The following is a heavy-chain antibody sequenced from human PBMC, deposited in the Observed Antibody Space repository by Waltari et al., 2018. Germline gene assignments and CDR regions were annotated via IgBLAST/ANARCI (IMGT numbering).Heavy chain of an antibody. CDR1: GVTVSSNY. Sequence: EVQLVESGGGLIQPGGSLRLSCAASGVTVSSNYMSWVRQAPGKGVGWVSVSIGGGRTYYAESGKGRFTISRDNSKNTLYLQMNSLRAEDTAVYYCARASLRDGSGSYYGMDVWGQGTTVTVSS. J-gene: IGHJ6*02. D-gene: IGHD3-10*01. V-gene: IGHV3-53*01. CDR3: ARASLRDGSGSYYGMDV. CDR2: SIGGGRT.